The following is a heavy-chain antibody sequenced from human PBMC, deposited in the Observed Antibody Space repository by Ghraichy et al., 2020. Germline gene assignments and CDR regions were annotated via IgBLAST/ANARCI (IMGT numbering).Heavy chain of an antibody. CDR2: IYWDDDK. V-gene: IGHV2-5*02. D-gene: IGHD2-21*02. CDR1: GFSLSTYGMA. Sequence: SGPTLVKPTQTLTLTCTFSGFSLSTYGMAVGWIRQPPGKALEWLALIYWDDDKHFSPSLKSRLTITKATSENRVVLTMTNMDPVDTATYYCAHRRKEGSDWYSFGYWGQGTLVTVSS. CDR3: AHRRKEGSDWYSFGY. J-gene: IGHJ4*02.